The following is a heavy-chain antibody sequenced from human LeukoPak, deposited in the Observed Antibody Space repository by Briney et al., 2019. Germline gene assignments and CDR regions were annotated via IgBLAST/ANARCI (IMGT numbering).Heavy chain of an antibody. V-gene: IGHV4-34*01. CDR1: GGSFSCYY. D-gene: IGHD3-3*01. Sequence: SQTLSLTCAVYGGSFSCYYWSWIRQPPGKGLEWIGEINHSGSTNYNPSLKSRVTISVDTSKNQFSLKLSSVTAADTAVYYCARAEPYYDFWSGYYSDAFDIWGQGTMVTVSS. CDR2: INHSGST. J-gene: IGHJ3*02. CDR3: ARAEPYYDFWSGYYSDAFDI.